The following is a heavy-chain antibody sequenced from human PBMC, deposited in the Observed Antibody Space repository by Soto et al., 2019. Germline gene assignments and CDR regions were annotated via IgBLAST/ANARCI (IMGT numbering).Heavy chain of an antibody. Sequence: SETLSLTCAVYGGSFSGYYWTWIRQPPGKGLEWIGEIYHSGSTNYNPSLKSRVTISLDKSKNQFSLKLSSVTAADTAVYYCARARGYDFWRGYYGSVGQYGMDVWGQGTRVTVSS. J-gene: IGHJ6*02. CDR2: IYHSGST. D-gene: IGHD3-3*01. CDR3: ARARGYDFWRGYYGSVGQYGMDV. V-gene: IGHV4-34*01. CDR1: GGSFSGYY.